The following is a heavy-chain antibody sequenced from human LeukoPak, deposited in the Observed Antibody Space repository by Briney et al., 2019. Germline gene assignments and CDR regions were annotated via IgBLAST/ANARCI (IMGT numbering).Heavy chain of an antibody. Sequence: GGSLRLSCAAPGLTVSSKYMSWVRQAPGKGLEWVSVMYNNGNTHYADSVKGRFTISRDNVKNTLYLQMNSLRPEDTAVYYCARVGGDRVAYWGQGTLVTVSS. J-gene: IGHJ4*02. CDR2: MYNNGNT. D-gene: IGHD4-17*01. CDR3: ARVGGDRVAY. V-gene: IGHV3-53*01. CDR1: GLTVSSKY.